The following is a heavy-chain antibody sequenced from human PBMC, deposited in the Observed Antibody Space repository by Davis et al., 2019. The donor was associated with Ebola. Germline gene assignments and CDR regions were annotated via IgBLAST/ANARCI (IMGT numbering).Heavy chain of an antibody. D-gene: IGHD4-11*01. CDR2: ISAYNGNT. V-gene: IGHV1-18*01. CDR1: GYTFTSYG. Sequence: ASVKVSCMASGYTFTSYGISWVRQAPGQGLEWMGWISAYNGNTNYAQKLQGRVTMTTDTSTSTAYMELRSLRSDNTAVYYCARGNSNYDDFDYWGQGTLVTVSS. J-gene: IGHJ4*02. CDR3: ARGNSNYDDFDY.